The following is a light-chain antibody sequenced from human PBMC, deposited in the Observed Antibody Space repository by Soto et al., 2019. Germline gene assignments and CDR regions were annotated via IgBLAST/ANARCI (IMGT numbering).Light chain of an antibody. CDR2: GAS. CDR1: QSVMNN. CDR3: QQYHKWPLT. J-gene: IGKJ4*01. V-gene: IGKV3-15*01. Sequence: EIVMTLSPITLSVSPGERATVPCRASQSVMNNLAWYQQKRGQAPSLLIYGASARATGIPARFSGSGSGTEFTLTISSLQSEDFAVYYCQQYHKWPLTFGGGGKVDIK.